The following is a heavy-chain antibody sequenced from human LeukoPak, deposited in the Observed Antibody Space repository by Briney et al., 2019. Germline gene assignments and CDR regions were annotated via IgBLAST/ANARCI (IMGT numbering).Heavy chain of an antibody. Sequence: GGSLRLSCAASGFTFSSYAMHWVRQAPGKGLEWVAVISYDGSNKYYADSVKGRFTISRDNSKNTLYLQMNSLRAEDTAVYYCAREPITMVRGGGGYYFDYWGQGTLVTVSS. V-gene: IGHV3-30-3*01. CDR1: GFTFSSYA. J-gene: IGHJ4*02. CDR2: ISYDGSNK. D-gene: IGHD3-10*01. CDR3: AREPITMVRGGGGYYFDY.